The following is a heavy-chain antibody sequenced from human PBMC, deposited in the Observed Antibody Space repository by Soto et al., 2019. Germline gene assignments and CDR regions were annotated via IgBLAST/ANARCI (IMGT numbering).Heavy chain of an antibody. V-gene: IGHV6-1*01. CDR2: TYYRSKWYN. D-gene: IGHD5-12*01. CDR1: GNSVSSTSAA. CDR3: ATAAGYNSRGGNWFDP. J-gene: IGHJ5*02. Sequence: PSQTLSLTCAISGNSVSSTSAAWHWIRQSPSRGLEWLGWTYYRSKWYNEYGVSVKSRITINPDTSKHQFSLHLNSVTPADTAMYYCATAAGYNSRGGNWFDPWGQGTLVTVSS.